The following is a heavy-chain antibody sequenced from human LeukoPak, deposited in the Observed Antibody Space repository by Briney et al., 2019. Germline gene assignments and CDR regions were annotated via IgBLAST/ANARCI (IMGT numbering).Heavy chain of an antibody. CDR2: ISYDGSNK. D-gene: IGHD2-2*01. CDR1: GFTFSSYG. Sequence: GRSLRLSCAASGFTFSSYGMHWVRQAPGKGLEWVAVISYDGSNKYYADSVKGRFTISRDNSKNTLYLQMNSLRAEDTAVYYCATLYCSSTSCSYYYGMDVWGQGTTVTVSS. CDR3: ATLYCSSTSCSYYYGMDV. V-gene: IGHV3-30*03. J-gene: IGHJ6*02.